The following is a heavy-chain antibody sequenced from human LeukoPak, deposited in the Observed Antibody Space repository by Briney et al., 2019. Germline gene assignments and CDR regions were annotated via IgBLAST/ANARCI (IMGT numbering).Heavy chain of an antibody. V-gene: IGHV3-66*02. CDR3: ARVGYSGTNWFDP. CDR2: IYSGGST. J-gene: IGHJ5*02. Sequence: GGSLRLSCAASGFTVSSNYMSWVRQAPGRGLEWGSVIYSGGSTYYADSVKGRFTISRDNSKNTLYLQMNSLRAEDTAVYYCARVGYSGTNWFDPWGQGTLVTVSS. CDR1: GFTVSSNY. D-gene: IGHD5-12*01.